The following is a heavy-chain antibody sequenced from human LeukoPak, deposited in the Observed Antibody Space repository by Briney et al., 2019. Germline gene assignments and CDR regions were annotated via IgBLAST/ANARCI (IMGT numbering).Heavy chain of an antibody. Sequence: SETLSLTCTVSGGSISSYYWSWIRQPPGKGLEWIGYIYYSGSTNYNPSLKSRVTISVDTSKNQFSLKLSSVTAADTAVYYCARTYGDYGYYWGQGTLVTVSS. CDR2: IYYSGST. CDR1: GGSISSYY. J-gene: IGHJ4*02. CDR3: ARTYGDYGYY. D-gene: IGHD4-17*01. V-gene: IGHV4-59*01.